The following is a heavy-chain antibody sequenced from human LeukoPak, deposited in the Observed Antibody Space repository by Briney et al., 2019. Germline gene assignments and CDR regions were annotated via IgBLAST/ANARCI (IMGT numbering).Heavy chain of an antibody. CDR3: ARDSPYWELLREIDY. CDR2: ISSSSSYI. V-gene: IGHV3-11*06. D-gene: IGHD1-26*01. CDR1: GFTFSDYY. J-gene: IGHJ4*02. Sequence: GGSLRLSCAASGFTFSDYYMGWIRQAPGKGLEWVSSISSSSSYIYYADSVKGRFTISRDNAKNSLYLQMNSLRAEDTAVYYCARDSPYWELLREIDYWGQGTLVTVSS.